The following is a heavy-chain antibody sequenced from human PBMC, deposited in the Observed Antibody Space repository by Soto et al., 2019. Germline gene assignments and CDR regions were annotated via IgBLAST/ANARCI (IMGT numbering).Heavy chain of an antibody. CDR2: IYWDDDK. V-gene: IGHV2-5*02. D-gene: IGHD6-13*01. Sequence: QITLKESGPTLVKPTETLTLTCTFSGFSLSTNGVGVGWIRQPPGKALEWLALIYWDDDKRYIPSLKSRLTISKDTYNNQVVLIMTNMDPVDTGTYYCAHRRSSSWYFDYWGQGTLVTVSS. CDR3: AHRRSSSWYFDY. J-gene: IGHJ4*02. CDR1: GFSLSTNGVG.